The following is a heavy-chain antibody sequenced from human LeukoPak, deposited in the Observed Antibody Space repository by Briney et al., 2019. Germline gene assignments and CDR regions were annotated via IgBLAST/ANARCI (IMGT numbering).Heavy chain of an antibody. D-gene: IGHD1-26*01. J-gene: IGHJ4*02. CDR1: GFTFSNYG. CDR2: IWDDGSHK. Sequence: GGSLRLSCAASGFTFSNYGMHWVRQAPGKGLEWVAVIWDDGSHKYYADSVKGRFTIPRDNSKNTLYLQMNSLRAEDTAVYYCARSYSGTPFDYWGQGTLVTVSS. V-gene: IGHV3-33*01. CDR3: ARSYSGTPFDY.